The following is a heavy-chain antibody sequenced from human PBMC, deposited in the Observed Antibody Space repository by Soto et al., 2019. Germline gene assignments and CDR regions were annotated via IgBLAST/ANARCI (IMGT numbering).Heavy chain of an antibody. CDR2: IYYSGST. J-gene: IGHJ4*02. V-gene: IGHV4-39*01. D-gene: IGHD3-10*01. CDR3: ATIWFGESPY. Sequence: QLQLQESGPGLVKPSETLSLTCTVSVGSISSSSYYWGGIRQPPGKGLEWIGSIYYSGSTYYNPSLKSRVTISVDTSKSQFSLKLSSVTAADTAVYYCATIWFGESPYWGQGTLVTVSS. CDR1: VGSISSSSYY.